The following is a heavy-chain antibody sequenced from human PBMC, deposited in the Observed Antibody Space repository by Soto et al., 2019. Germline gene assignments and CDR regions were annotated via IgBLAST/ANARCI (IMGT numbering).Heavy chain of an antibody. D-gene: IGHD3-10*01. CDR3: ARVLRGVVNWFDP. J-gene: IGHJ5*02. Sequence: ASVEVSCKTSGDTFTNFGLSWVRQAPGQGLEWMGWIATYNSNKNYAQKFQGRLTLTTDTSTSTGYMELKSLEYDDTAVYYCARVLRGVVNWFDPWGQGTLVTVSS. CDR2: IATYNSNK. V-gene: IGHV1-18*01. CDR1: GDTFTNFG.